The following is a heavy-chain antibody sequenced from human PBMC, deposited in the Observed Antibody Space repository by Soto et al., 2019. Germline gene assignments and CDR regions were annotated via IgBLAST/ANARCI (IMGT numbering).Heavy chain of an antibody. CDR3: AKPLLPTPSHFDT. Sequence: PGGSLRLSCAASGFSFSSHTMSWVRQAPGKGLEWVSSITSTGYTTYYADSVKGRFTISRDNSRSTLYLQVNSLRAEDTALYYCAKPLLPTPSHFDTWGQGTLVTVSS. V-gene: IGHV3-23*01. J-gene: IGHJ5*02. D-gene: IGHD1-1*01. CDR2: ITSTGYTT. CDR1: GFSFSSHT.